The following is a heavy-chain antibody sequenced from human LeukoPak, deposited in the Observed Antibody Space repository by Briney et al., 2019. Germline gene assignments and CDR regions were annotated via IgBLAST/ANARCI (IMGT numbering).Heavy chain of an antibody. CDR1: GFTFDDYA. J-gene: IGHJ4*02. CDR3: ARGGAGIVGATHADY. CDR2: ISWNSGSI. Sequence: GGSLRLSCAASGFTFDDYAMHWVRQAPGKGLEWVSGISWNSGSIGYADSVKGRFTISRDNAKNSLYLQMNSLRAEDTAVYYCARGGAGIVGATHADYWGQGTLVTVSS. V-gene: IGHV3-9*01. D-gene: IGHD1-26*01.